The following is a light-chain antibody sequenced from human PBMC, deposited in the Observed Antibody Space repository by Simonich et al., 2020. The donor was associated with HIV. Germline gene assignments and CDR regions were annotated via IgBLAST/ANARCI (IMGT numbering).Light chain of an antibody. CDR2: WAS. CDR3: QQYYNSPYT. J-gene: IGKJ2*01. CDR1: QSILYSSNNKNY. V-gene: IGKV4-1*01. Sequence: DIVMTQSPDSLAVSLGERATINCKSSQSILYSSNNKNYLTLYQQKPGQPPKLLIYWASTRESGVPDRFSGSGSGTDFTLTISSLQAEDVAVYYCQQYYNSPYTFGQGTKLEIK.